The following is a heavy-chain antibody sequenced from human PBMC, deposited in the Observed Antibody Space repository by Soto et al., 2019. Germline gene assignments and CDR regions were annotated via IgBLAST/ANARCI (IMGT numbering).Heavy chain of an antibody. Sequence: PEETLSLTCTVSGGSISSYYWSWIRQPPGKGLEWIGYIYYSGSTNYNPSLKSRVTISVATSKNQFSLKLSSVTAADTAVYYCARDGGTRRYYDSSGYSPSEAFDIWGQGTMVTVSS. CDR2: IYYSGST. J-gene: IGHJ3*02. V-gene: IGHV4-59*01. D-gene: IGHD3-22*01. CDR1: GGSISSYY. CDR3: ARDGGTRRYYDSSGYSPSEAFDI.